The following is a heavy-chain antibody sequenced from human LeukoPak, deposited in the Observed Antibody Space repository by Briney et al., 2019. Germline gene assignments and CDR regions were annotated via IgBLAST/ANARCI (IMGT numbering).Heavy chain of an antibody. J-gene: IGHJ5*02. V-gene: IGHV3-30*04. CDR1: GFTFSSYA. CDR2: ISYDGSNK. D-gene: IGHD4-17*01. Sequence: GGSLRLSCAASGFTFSSYAMHWVRQAPGKGLEWVAVISYDGSNKYYADFVKGRFTISRDNSKNTLYLQMNSLRAEDTAVYYCASSPYGDLNWFDPWGQGTLVTVSS. CDR3: ASSPYGDLNWFDP.